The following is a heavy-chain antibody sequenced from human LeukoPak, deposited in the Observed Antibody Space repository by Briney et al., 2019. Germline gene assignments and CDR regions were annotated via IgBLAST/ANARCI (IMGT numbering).Heavy chain of an antibody. D-gene: IGHD4-23*01. CDR1: GFTFSSYG. J-gene: IGHJ6*03. CDR3: AKGWTTVVTPYDYYMDV. Sequence: GGSLRLSCAASGFTFSSYGMHWVRQAPGKGLEWVAVISYDGSNKYYADSVKGRFTISRDNSKNTLYLQMNSLRAEDTAVYYCAKGWTTVVTPYDYYMDVWGKGTTVTVSS. V-gene: IGHV3-30*18. CDR2: ISYDGSNK.